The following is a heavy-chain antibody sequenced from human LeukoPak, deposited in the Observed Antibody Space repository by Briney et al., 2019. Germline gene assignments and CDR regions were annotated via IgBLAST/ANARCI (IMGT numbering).Heavy chain of an antibody. CDR1: GGSISSYY. CDR3: ARDKAGVIRYFDL. J-gene: IGHJ2*01. V-gene: IGHV4-59*01. D-gene: IGHD3-10*01. Sequence: SETLSLTCTVSGGSISSYYWSWIRQPPGKGLEWIGYIYYSGSTNYNPSLKSRVTISVDTSKNQLSLKLSSVTAADTAVYYCARDKAGVIRYFDLWGRGTLVTDSS. CDR2: IYYSGST.